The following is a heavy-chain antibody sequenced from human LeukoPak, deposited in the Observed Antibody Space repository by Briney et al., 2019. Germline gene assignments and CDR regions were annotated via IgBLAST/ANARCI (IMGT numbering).Heavy chain of an antibody. CDR2: INPNSGGT. V-gene: IGHV1-2*02. D-gene: IGHD6-19*01. Sequence: ASVKVSCKASGYTFTGYYMHWVRQAPGQGLEWMGWINPNSGGTNYAQKFQGRVTMTRDTSISTAYMELSRLRSDDTAVYYCARIGGSSGWPSPFDYWGQGTLVTVSS. CDR3: ARIGGSSGWPSPFDY. CDR1: GYTFTGYY. J-gene: IGHJ4*02.